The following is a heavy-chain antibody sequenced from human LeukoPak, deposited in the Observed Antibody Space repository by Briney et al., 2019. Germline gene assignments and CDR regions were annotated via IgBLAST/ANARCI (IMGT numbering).Heavy chain of an antibody. V-gene: IGHV3-7*01. CDR3: ARGGGTFDY. D-gene: IGHD3-10*01. CDR2: IKQHGSEK. CDR1: GFTFSTYW. Sequence: PGGSLRLSCAASGFTFSTYWMSWVRQAPGKGLEWVANIKQHGSEKYYVDPVKGRFTISRDNAKNSLYLQMNSLRAEDTAVYYCARGGGTFDYWGQGTLVTVSS. J-gene: IGHJ4*02.